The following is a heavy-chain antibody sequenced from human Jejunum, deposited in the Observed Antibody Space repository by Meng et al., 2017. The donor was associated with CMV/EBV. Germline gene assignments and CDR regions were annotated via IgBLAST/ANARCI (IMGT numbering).Heavy chain of an antibody. CDR2: INSEGSNT. V-gene: IGHV3-74*01. Sequence: WMDWVRKAQGKGLVWVCLINSEGSNTNYADSVKGRFTISRDNAKSTLYLQMSSLRAEDTAVYYCARATYDYGSGTNYYYYGMDVWGQGTTVTVSS. J-gene: IGHJ6*02. CDR3: ARATYDYGSGTNYYYYGMDV. D-gene: IGHD3-10*01. CDR1: W.